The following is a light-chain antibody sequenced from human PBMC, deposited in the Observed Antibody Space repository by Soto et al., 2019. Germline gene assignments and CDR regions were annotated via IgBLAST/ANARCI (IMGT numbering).Light chain of an antibody. J-gene: IGLJ1*01. Sequence: QSALTQPASVSGSPGQSVTISCTGTSSDVGGYDYVSWFQQHPGKAPKLMIYDVSYRPSGISNRFSGSKSGNTASLSISGLQAEDEADYYCSSYTNTNTIEVFGTGTKVTVL. CDR1: SSDVGGYDY. V-gene: IGLV2-14*03. CDR3: SSYTNTNTIEV. CDR2: DVS.